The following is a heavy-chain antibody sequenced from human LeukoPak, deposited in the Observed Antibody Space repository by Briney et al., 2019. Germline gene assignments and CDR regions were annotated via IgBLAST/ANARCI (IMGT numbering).Heavy chain of an antibody. CDR2: IYYSGST. D-gene: IGHD5-18*01. V-gene: IGHV4-59*05. CDR1: GGSISSYY. J-gene: IGHJ4*02. CDR3: ASHTAMVRGPFDY. Sequence: PSETLSLTCTVSGGSISSYYWSWIRQPAGKGLEWIGSIYYSGSTYYNPSLKSRVTISVDTSKNQFSLKLSSVTAADTAVYYCASHTAMVRGPFDYWGQGTLVTVSS.